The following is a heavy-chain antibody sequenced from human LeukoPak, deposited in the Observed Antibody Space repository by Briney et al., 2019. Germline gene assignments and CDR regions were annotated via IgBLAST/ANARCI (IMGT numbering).Heavy chain of an antibody. V-gene: IGHV4-61*02. J-gene: IGHJ6*03. D-gene: IGHD1-14*01. CDR2: IYTSGST. CDR3: ARDSPMRSELRAYYYYYMDV. CDR1: GGSISSGSYY. Sequence: SQTLSLTCTVSGGSISSGSYYWSWIRQPAGKGLEWIGRIYTSGSTNYNPSLKSRVTISVNTSKNQFSLKLSSVTAADTAVYYCARDSPMRSELRAYYYYYMDVWGKGTTVTVSS.